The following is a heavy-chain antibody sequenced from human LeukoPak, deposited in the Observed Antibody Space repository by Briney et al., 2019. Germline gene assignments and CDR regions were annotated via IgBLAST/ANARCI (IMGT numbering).Heavy chain of an antibody. CDR2: ISGSGGST. V-gene: IGHV3-23*01. CDR3: STEGDYIAAAGIHSPFDY. CDR1: GFTFSSYA. J-gene: IGHJ4*02. D-gene: IGHD6-13*01. Sequence: PGGSLRLSCAASGFTFSSYAMSWVRQAPGKGLEWVSAISGSGGSTYYADSVKGRFTISRDNSKNTLYLQMNSLRAEDTAVYYCSTEGDYIAAAGIHSPFDYWGQGTLVTVSS.